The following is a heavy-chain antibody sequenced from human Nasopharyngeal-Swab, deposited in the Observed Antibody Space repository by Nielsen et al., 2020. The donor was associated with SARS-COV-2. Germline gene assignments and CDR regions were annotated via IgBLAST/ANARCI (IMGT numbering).Heavy chain of an antibody. D-gene: IGHD2-21*02. J-gene: IGHJ3*02. V-gene: IGHV3-48*03. Sequence: GGSLRLSCAASGFTFGSYEMNWVRQAPGKGLEWVSYISSSGSTIYYADSVKGRFTISRDNAKNSLYLQMNSLRAEDTAVYYCARDDHTVVVTAVGHDAFDIWGQGTMVTVSS. CDR3: ARDDHTVVVTAVGHDAFDI. CDR2: ISSSGSTI. CDR1: GFTFGSYE.